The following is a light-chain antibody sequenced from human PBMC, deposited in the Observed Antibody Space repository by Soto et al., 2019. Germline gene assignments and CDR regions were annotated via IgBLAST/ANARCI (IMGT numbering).Light chain of an antibody. V-gene: IGKV1-39*01. CDR3: QQANSFPWT. J-gene: IGKJ1*01. CDR1: QRISTY. CDR2: DAS. Sequence: DIQMTQSPSSLSTSVGDRVTITCRASQRISTYLNWYQHKPGKAPKVLIYDASSLESGVPSRFSGSGSGTDFTLTITYLQPEDFATYYCQQANSFPWTFGQGTKVDI.